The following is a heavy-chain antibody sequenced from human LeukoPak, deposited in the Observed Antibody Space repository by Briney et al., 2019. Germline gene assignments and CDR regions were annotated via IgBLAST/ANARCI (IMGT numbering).Heavy chain of an antibody. Sequence: QPGGSLRLSCAASGFTFSSCAMSWVRQAPGKGLEWVSAISGSGDVTYYADSVKGRFTISRDNAKNTLYLQMNSLRAEDTAVYYCARDTFGPDDYWGQGTLVTVSS. V-gene: IGHV3-23*01. CDR2: ISGSGDVT. J-gene: IGHJ4*02. CDR3: ARDTFGPDDY. CDR1: GFTFSSCA. D-gene: IGHD1-14*01.